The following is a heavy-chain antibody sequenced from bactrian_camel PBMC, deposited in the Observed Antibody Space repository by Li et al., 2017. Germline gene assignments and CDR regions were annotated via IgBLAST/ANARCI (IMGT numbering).Heavy chain of an antibody. CDR1: GVTYNGYC. CDR2: VSPGGTKT. V-gene: IGHV3S1*01. CDR3: APDLILSGGYCYKTNNY. Sequence: HVQLVESGGGSVQAGGSLRLSCVASGVTYNGYCMGWFRQAPGKERERVATVSPGGTKTYYADSVKGRFTISRDNAKSTVYLQMDSLKPEDSATYYCAPDLILSGGYCYKTNNYWGQGTQVTVS. D-gene: IGHD2*01. J-gene: IGHJ4*01.